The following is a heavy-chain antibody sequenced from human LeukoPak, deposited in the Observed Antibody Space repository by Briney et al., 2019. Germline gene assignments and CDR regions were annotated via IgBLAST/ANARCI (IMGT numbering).Heavy chain of an antibody. V-gene: IGHV3-30*04. J-gene: IGHJ4*02. CDR1: GFTFSSYA. D-gene: IGHD6-13*01. Sequence: GGSLRLSCAASGFTFSSYAMHWVRQAPGKGLEWVAVISYDGSNKYYADPVKGRFTISRDNSKNTLYLQMNSLRAEDTAVYYCARVRIAAAAPYYFDYWGQGTLVTVSS. CDR3: ARVRIAAAAPYYFDY. CDR2: ISYDGSNK.